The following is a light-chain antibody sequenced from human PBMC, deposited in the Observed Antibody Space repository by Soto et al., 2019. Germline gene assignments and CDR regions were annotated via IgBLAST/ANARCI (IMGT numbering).Light chain of an antibody. CDR3: QSYHSSNLWV. CDR2: DDN. J-gene: IGLJ3*02. V-gene: IGLV6-57*01. CDR1: SGSIAINY. Sequence: NFMLTQPHSVSASPGKTVTISCTRSSGSIAINYVQWYQQRPGSSPTTVIYDDNQRPSGVPDRFSGSIDSPSNSASLTISRLRTEDEADYYCQSYHSSNLWVFGGGTKLTVL.